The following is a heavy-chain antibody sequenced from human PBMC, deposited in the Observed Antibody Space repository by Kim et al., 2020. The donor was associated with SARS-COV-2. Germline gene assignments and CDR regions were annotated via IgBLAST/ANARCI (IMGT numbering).Heavy chain of an antibody. Sequence: GGSLRLSCAASGFTFSSYAMSWVRQAPGKGLEWVSSISGSGGSTYYADSVKGRFTISRDNSKNTLYLQMNSLRAEDTAVYYCARGRGVWEYYGMDVWGQGATVTVSS. CDR1: GFTFSSYA. J-gene: IGHJ6*02. CDR3: ARGRGVWEYYGMDV. V-gene: IGHV3-23*01. CDR2: ISGSGGST. D-gene: IGHD1-26*01.